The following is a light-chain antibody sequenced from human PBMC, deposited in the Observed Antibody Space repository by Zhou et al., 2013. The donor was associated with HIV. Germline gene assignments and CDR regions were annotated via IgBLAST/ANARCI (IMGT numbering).Light chain of an antibody. J-gene: IGKJ3*01. V-gene: IGKV1-13*02. CDR2: DAS. CDR3: QQYYGTSSPPT. CDR1: QGISNV. Sequence: AIQLTQSPSSLSASVGDRVTITCRASQGISNVLAWYQQKPGKAPNLLIYDASTLESGVPSRFSGSGSGTDFTLTISSLQPEDFATYYCQQYYGTSSPPTFGPGTKVDLK.